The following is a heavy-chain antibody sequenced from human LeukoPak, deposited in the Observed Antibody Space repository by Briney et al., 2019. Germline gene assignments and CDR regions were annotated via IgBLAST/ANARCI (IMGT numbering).Heavy chain of an antibody. V-gene: IGHV4-38-2*02. J-gene: IGHJ4*02. CDR3: ALTPWGYYYDSSGYYGLFYY. CDR1: YYSISRGYY. CDR2: IYHTGNT. D-gene: IGHD3-22*01. Sequence: PSETLSLTCTVSYYSISRGYYWGWIRQSPGAGLEWVGSIYHTGNTYYNPSLKSRLIISVDTSKNQFSLRLSSVTAADTAVYYGALTPWGYYYDSSGYYGLFYYWGQGALVTVSS.